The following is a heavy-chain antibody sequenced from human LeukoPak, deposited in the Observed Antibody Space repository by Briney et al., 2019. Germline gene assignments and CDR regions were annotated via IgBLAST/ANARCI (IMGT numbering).Heavy chain of an antibody. J-gene: IGHJ3*02. D-gene: IGHD6-13*01. CDR1: GFTFSSYA. CDR2: ISGSGGST. V-gene: IGHV3-23*01. CDR3: AKDLVSWGYSSSWYNDAFDI. Sequence: GGSLRLSCAASGFTFSSYAMSWVRQAPGKGLEWVSAISGSGGSTYYADSVKGRFTISRDNSKNTLYLQMNSLRAEDTAVYYCAKDLVSWGYSSSWYNDAFDIWGQGTMVTVSS.